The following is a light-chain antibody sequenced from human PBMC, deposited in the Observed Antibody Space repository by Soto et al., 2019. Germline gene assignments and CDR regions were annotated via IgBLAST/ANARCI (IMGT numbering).Light chain of an antibody. Sequence: SYELTQPPSVSVAPGQTARITCGGNNIGTKSVYWYQQRPGQAPVLVVYDDSDRPSGIPERFSGSNSGNTATLTISRVEAGDEADYYCQVWDRSSDHVVFGGGTKVTVL. J-gene: IGLJ2*01. V-gene: IGLV3-21*02. CDR1: NIGTKS. CDR3: QVWDRSSDHVV. CDR2: DDS.